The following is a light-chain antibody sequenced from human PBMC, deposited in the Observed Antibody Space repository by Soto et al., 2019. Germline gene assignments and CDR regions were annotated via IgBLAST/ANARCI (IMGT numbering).Light chain of an antibody. J-gene: IGLJ1*01. V-gene: IGLV2-14*03. CDR3: SSYTTSNTRQIV. CDR2: DVS. CDR1: SSDVVGYNY. Sequence: QSVLTQPASVSGSPGQSITISCTGTSSDVVGYNYVSWYQHHPGKAPKLMIFDVSNRPSGVSNRFSGSKSGNTASLTISGLQPEDEAEYYCSSYTTSNTRQIVFGTGTKVTVL.